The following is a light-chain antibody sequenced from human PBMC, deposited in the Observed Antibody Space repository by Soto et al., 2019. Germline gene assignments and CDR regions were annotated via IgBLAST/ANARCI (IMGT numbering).Light chain of an antibody. CDR1: GSKSGRGS. Sequence: QSVLTQPPSASGTPGQGATISFSGRGSKSGRGSENWHQQLPGTAPKLLIYNNNQGPSGVPDRFSGSKSGTSASLAISGLQSEDEADYYCAAWDDSLNGLYVFGSGTKVTVL. CDR3: AAWDDSLNGLYV. CDR2: NNN. J-gene: IGLJ1*01. V-gene: IGLV1-44*01.